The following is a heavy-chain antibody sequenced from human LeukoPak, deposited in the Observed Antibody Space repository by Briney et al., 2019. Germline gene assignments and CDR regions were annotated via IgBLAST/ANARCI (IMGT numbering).Heavy chain of an antibody. CDR1: GGSISSYY. Sequence: SETLSLTCTVSGGSISSYYWSWIRQPPGKGLEWIGYIYYSGSTNYNPSLKSRVTISVDTSKNQFSLKLSSVTAADTAVYYCARGPWDFWSGYGSYYFDYWGQGTLVTVSS. V-gene: IGHV4-59*01. J-gene: IGHJ4*02. CDR2: IYYSGST. D-gene: IGHD3-3*01. CDR3: ARGPWDFWSGYGSYYFDY.